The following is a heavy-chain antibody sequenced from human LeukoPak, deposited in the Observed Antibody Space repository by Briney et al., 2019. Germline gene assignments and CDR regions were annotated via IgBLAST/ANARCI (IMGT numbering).Heavy chain of an antibody. V-gene: IGHV3-11*04. CDR1: GFTLSDYY. D-gene: IGHD1-14*01. Sequence: SGGSLRLSCAASGFTLSDYYMSWIRQAPGKGLEWVSYISSSGSTIYYADSVKGRFTISRDNAKNSLYLQMNSLRAEDTAVYYCARERPDYYYYMDVWGKGTTVTVSS. J-gene: IGHJ6*03. CDR3: ARERPDYYYYMDV. CDR2: ISSSGSTI.